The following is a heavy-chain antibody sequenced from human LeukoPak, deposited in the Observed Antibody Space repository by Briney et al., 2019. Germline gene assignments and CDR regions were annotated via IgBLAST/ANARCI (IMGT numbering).Heavy chain of an antibody. J-gene: IGHJ4*02. D-gene: IGHD2-2*01. CDR3: ARSDYGCSSTSCYWGSPYYFDY. CDR1: GFTFSSYS. V-gene: IGHV3-48*02. CDR2: ISSSSSTI. Sequence: GGSLRLSCAASGFTFSSYSMNWVRQAPGKGLEWVSYISSSSSTIYYADSVKGRFTISRDNAKNSLYLQINSLRDEDTAVYYCARSDYGCSSTSCYWGSPYYFDYWGQGTLVTVSS.